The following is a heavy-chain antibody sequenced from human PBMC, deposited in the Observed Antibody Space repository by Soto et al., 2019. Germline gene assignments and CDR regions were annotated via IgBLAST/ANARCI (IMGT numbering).Heavy chain of an antibody. D-gene: IGHD6-19*01. V-gene: IGHV3-9*01. Sequence: EVQLVESGGGQVQPGRSLRLSCTASGFTFDDYAMHWIRQAPGKGLEWVSGISWNSGDIGYADSVKGRFTISRDNAENSLYLQMNRLRAEDTAFYSCTKHPSRSIAVAGPYFYYWGQGTLVTVSS. CDR1: GFTFDDYA. CDR2: ISWNSGDI. J-gene: IGHJ4*02. CDR3: TKHPSRSIAVAGPYFYY.